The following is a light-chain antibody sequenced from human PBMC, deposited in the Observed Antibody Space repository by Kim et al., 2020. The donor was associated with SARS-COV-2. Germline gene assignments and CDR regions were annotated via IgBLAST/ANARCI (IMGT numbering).Light chain of an antibody. CDR1: SSNIGTNS. V-gene: IGLV1-47*01. CDR2: RNN. CDR3: AAWDDSLSGYV. J-gene: IGLJ1*01. Sequence: QSVLTQPPSASGTPGQRVTISCSGSSSNIGTNSVYWYQQLPGTTPKLLMSRNNQRPSGVPDRFSGSKSGTSASLAISGLRSEDEANYYCAAWDDSLSGYVFGTGTKAPS.